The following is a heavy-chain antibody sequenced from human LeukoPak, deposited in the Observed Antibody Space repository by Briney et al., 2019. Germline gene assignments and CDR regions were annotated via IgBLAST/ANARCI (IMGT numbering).Heavy chain of an antibody. D-gene: IGHD6-19*01. CDR1: GFTFSSYS. V-gene: IGHV3-21*01. J-gene: IGHJ4*02. CDR2: ISSSSSYI. Sequence: GGSLRLSCAASGFTFSSYSMNWVRQAPGKGLEWVSSISSSSSYIYYADSVKGRFTISRDNAKNSLYLQMNSLRAEDTAVYYCARASTRGSGWFEFDYWGQGTLVTVSS. CDR3: ARASTRGSGWFEFDY.